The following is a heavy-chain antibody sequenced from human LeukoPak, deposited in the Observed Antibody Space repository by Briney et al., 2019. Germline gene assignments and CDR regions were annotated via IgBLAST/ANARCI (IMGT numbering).Heavy chain of an antibody. Sequence: GGSLRLSCAASGFTFSSYDMHWVRQATGKGLEWVSAIGTAGDTYYPGSVKGRFTISRENAKNSLYLQMNSLRAGDTAVYYCARAGSSADRDAFDIWGQGTMVTVSS. CDR3: ARAGSSADRDAFDI. CDR1: GFTFSSYD. CDR2: IGTAGDT. J-gene: IGHJ3*02. V-gene: IGHV3-13*01. D-gene: IGHD6-6*01.